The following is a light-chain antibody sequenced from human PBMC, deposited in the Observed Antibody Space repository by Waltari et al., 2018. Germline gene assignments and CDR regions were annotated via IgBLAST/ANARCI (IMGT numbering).Light chain of an antibody. CDR1: QSPLYENGYNY. J-gene: IGKJ2*01. V-gene: IGKV2-28*01. CDR2: LGS. Sequence: DIVMTQSPLSLPVSPGASASVYCRSSQSPLYENGYNYLAWYLQRPGQSPQVLICLGSSRASGVPDRFSGSGSGKDFTLNISRVEAEDVGIYYGMQALQTPYTFGQGTKMEV. CDR3: MQALQTPYT.